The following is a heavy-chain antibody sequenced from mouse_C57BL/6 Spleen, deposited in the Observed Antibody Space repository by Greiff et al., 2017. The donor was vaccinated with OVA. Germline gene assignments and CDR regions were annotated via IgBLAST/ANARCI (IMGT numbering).Heavy chain of an antibody. J-gene: IGHJ4*01. CDR1: GFTFSSYA. D-gene: IGHD1-1*01. Sequence: EVKLVESGGGLVKPGGSLKLSCAASGFTFSSYAMSWVRQTPEKRLEWVATISDGGSYTYYPDNVKGRFTISRDNAKNNLYLQMSHLKSEDTAMYYGARAYYYGSSLDYDMDYWGQGTSVTVSS. CDR3: ARAYYYGSSLDYDMDY. V-gene: IGHV5-4*03. CDR2: ISDGGSYT.